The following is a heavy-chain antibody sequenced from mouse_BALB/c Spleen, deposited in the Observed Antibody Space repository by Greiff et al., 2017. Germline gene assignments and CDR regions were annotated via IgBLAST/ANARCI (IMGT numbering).Heavy chain of an antibody. Sequence: QVQLQQSGAELARPGASVKLSCKASGYTFTSYWMQWVKQRPGQGLEWIGAIYPGDGDTRYTQKFKGKATLTADKSSSTAYMQLSSLASEDSAVYYCARSPYYYGSSYWYFDYWGQGTTLTVSS. J-gene: IGHJ2*01. CDR1: GYTFTSYW. CDR2: IYPGDGDT. D-gene: IGHD1-1*01. CDR3: ARSPYYYGSSYWYFDY. V-gene: IGHV1-87*01.